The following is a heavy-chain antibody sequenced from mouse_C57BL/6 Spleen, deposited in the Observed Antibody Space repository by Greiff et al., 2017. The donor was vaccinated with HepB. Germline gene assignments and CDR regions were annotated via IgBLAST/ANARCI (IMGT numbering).Heavy chain of an antibody. Sequence: EVQLQQSGAELVRPGASVKLSCTASGFNIKDDYMHWVKQRPEQGLEWIGWIDPENGDTEYASKFQGKATITADTSSNTAYLQLSSLTSEDTAVSYCTTDRGYYAMDYWGQGTSVTVSS. CDR1: GFNIKDDY. CDR2: IDPENGDT. CDR3: TTDRGYYAMDY. J-gene: IGHJ4*01. D-gene: IGHD3-2*01. V-gene: IGHV14-4*01.